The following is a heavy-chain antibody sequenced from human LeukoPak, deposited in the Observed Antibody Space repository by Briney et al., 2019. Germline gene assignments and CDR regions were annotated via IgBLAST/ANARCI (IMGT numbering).Heavy chain of an antibody. V-gene: IGHV4-39*07. J-gene: IGHJ6*03. CDR2: IYYSGNT. CDR1: GGSISSSSYY. CDR3: ARAYYYYMDV. Sequence: PSETLSLTCTVSGGSISSSSYYWGWIRQPPGKGLEWIGSIYYSGNTYYNPSLKSRVTISVDTSKNQFSLKLSSVAAADTAVYYCARAYYYYMDVWGKGTTVTVSS.